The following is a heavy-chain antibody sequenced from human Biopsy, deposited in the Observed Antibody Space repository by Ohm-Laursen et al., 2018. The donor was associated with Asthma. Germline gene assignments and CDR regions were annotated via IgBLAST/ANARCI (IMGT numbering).Heavy chain of an antibody. CDR2: INAGDGNT. Sequence: ATVKISCKASGYTLINYAIHWVRQAPGQRLEWMGWINAGDGNTKYSQKFQGRVTITRDTSASTAYMDLRSLRSEDTAMYYCARTYYDFLTGQVNDAFALWGQGTMVTVSS. D-gene: IGHD3-9*01. CDR3: ARTYYDFLTGQVNDAFAL. CDR1: GYTLINYA. J-gene: IGHJ3*01. V-gene: IGHV1-3*01.